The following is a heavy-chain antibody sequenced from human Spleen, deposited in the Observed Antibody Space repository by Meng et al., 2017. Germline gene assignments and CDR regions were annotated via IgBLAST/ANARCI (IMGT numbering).Heavy chain of an antibody. CDR1: GFPFSTYG. CDR2: ITGSGGST. Sequence: GGSLRLSCAASGFPFSTYGMSWVRQAPGKGLQWLSVITGSGGSTYYADSVKGRFTISRDNSKNMVYLQMNSLRPDDTAVYYCAKEKGDLGPFDYWGQGTLVTVSS. V-gene: IGHV3-23*01. D-gene: IGHD3-16*01. J-gene: IGHJ4*02. CDR3: AKEKGDLGPFDY.